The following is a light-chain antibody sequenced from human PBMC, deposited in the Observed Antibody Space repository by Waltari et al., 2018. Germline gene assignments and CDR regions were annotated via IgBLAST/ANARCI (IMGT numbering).Light chain of an antibody. CDR2: SNN. Sequence: QSVLTQPPSASGTPGLRVPISCSGSSSNIGSNPVNWYQQLPGTAPKLLIYSNNHRPSGVPDRFSGSKSGTSASLAISGLQSEDEADYYCATWDDSLNAAVFGGGTQLSVL. J-gene: IGLJ7*01. V-gene: IGLV1-44*01. CDR1: SSNIGSNP. CDR3: ATWDDSLNAAV.